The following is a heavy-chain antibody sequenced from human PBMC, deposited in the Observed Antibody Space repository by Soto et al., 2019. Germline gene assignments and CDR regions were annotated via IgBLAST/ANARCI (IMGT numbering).Heavy chain of an antibody. D-gene: IGHD3-16*01. CDR3: AKAAITFGGVNNAFDI. V-gene: IGHV3-23*01. CDR1: GFTFSSYA. J-gene: IGHJ3*02. Sequence: GGSLRLSCVASGFTFSSYAMSWVRQAPGKGLEWVSAISGSGGSTYYADSVKGRFTISRDNSKNTLYLQMNSLRAEDTAVYYCAKAAITFGGVNNAFDIWGQGTMVTVSS. CDR2: ISGSGGST.